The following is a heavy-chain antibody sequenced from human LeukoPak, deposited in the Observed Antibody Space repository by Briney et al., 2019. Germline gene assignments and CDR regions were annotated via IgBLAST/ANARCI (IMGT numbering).Heavy chain of an antibody. V-gene: IGHV3-9*01. D-gene: IGHD3-10*01. J-gene: IGHJ4*02. CDR3: AKDSTPSEVRSPIDY. CDR1: GFTFDDYA. Sequence: GGSLRLSCAASGFTFDDYAMHWVRQAPGKGLEWVSGISWNSGSIGYADSVKGRFTISRDNAKNSLYLQMNSLRAEDTALYYCAKDSTPSEVRSPIDYWGQGTLVTVSS. CDR2: ISWNSGSI.